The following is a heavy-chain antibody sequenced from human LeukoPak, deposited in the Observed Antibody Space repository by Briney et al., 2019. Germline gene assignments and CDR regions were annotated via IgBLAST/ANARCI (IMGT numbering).Heavy chain of an antibody. V-gene: IGHV3-64D*06. D-gene: IGHD6-13*01. Sequence: GGSLRLSCSASGFTFSTYAMHWVRQAPGKGLEYVSAISSNGGNAYYADSAKGRFTISRDNSKNTLYLQMASLRPEDTALYYCVKDTYSSSWAAFDYWGRGTLVTVPS. CDR1: GFTFSTYA. CDR2: ISSNGGNA. J-gene: IGHJ4*02. CDR3: VKDTYSSSWAAFDY.